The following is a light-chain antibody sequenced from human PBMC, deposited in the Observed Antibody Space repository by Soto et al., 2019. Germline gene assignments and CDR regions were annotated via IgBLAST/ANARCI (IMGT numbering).Light chain of an antibody. CDR2: AVS. V-gene: IGLV2-14*01. J-gene: IGLJ1*01. CDR1: SSDVGAYNL. CDR3: CSQRSSTSHV. Sequence: QSVVTQPASVSGSPGQSITISCSGTSSDVGAYNLVSWYQQHPGRAPKLMIYAVSNRPSGVSNRFSGSKSGNTASLTISGLQAEDEADYYCCSQRSSTSHVFGTGTKVTVL.